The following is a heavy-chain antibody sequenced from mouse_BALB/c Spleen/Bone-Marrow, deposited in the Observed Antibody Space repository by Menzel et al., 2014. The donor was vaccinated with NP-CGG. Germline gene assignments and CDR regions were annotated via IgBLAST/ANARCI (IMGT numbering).Heavy chain of an antibody. Sequence: DVKLVESGGDLVKPGGPLKLSCAASGFTFSSYGMSWVRQTPDKRLEWVATINNGGTYTYYPDSVKGRFTISRDNAKNTLYLQMSSLKSEDTAMYYCALNWDSAYWGQGTLVTVSA. CDR2: INNGGTYT. J-gene: IGHJ3*01. CDR1: GFTFSSYG. V-gene: IGHV5-6*02. D-gene: IGHD4-1*02. CDR3: ALNWDSAY.